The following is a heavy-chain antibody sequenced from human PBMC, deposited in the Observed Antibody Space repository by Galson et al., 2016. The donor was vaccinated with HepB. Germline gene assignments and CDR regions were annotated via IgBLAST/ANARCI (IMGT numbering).Heavy chain of an antibody. CDR3: ARDSPINHDSTGYLY. D-gene: IGHD3-22*01. CDR1: GYTFTKYY. J-gene: IGHJ4*02. V-gene: IGHV1-46*01. Sequence: SVKVSCKASGYTFTKYYMHWLRQAPGQGLEWMGIINPGGGSTDYAQRFQGRVTMTRDTSTTTVYMELRSLRSEDTAVYYCARDSPINHDSTGYLYRGQGTLITVSS. CDR2: INPGGGST.